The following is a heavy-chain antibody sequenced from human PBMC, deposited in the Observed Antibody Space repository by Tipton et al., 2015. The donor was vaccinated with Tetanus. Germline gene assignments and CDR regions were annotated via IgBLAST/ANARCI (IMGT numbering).Heavy chain of an antibody. J-gene: IGHJ3*02. Sequence: SLRLSCAASGFSFNNAYMTWVRQAPGKGLEGVAHVNKDGSEKYHVASVTGRFTISRDNAKNSVFLQMNSLRVEDTAVYYCARAISSRWGKHDAFDIWGQGTTVAVSS. CDR2: VNKDGSEK. CDR3: ARAISSRWGKHDAFDI. D-gene: IGHD7-27*01. V-gene: IGHV3-7*01. CDR1: GFSFNNAY.